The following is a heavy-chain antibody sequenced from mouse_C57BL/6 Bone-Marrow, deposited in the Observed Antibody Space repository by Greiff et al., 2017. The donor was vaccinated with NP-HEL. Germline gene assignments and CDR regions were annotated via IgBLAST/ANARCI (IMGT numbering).Heavy chain of an antibody. V-gene: IGHV1-4*01. J-gene: IGHJ2*01. CDR1: GYTFTSYT. Sequence: QVQLKQSGAELARPGASVKMSCKASGYTFTSYTMHWVKQRPGQGLEWIGYINPSSGYTKYNQKFKDKATLTADKSSSTAYMQLGSLTSEDSAVYYCARGLLFDYWGQGTTLTVSS. CDR3: ARGLLFDY. CDR2: INPSSGYT.